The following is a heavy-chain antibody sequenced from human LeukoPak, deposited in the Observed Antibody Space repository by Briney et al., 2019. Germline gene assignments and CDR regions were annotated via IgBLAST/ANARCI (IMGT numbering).Heavy chain of an antibody. Sequence: SVKVSCKASGGTFSSYAINWVRQAPGEGLEWMGGIIPIFGTANYAQKFQGRVTITADESTSTAYTELSSLRSEDTAVYYCARARGDIVVVPAANNWFDPWGQGTPVTVSS. D-gene: IGHD2-2*01. CDR3: ARARGDIVVVPAANNWFDP. J-gene: IGHJ5*02. CDR1: GGTFSSYA. V-gene: IGHV1-69*13. CDR2: IIPIFGTA.